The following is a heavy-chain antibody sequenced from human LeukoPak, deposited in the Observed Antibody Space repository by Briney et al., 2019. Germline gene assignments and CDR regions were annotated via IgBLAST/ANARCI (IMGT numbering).Heavy chain of an antibody. CDR1: GGSISSYY. J-gene: IGHJ4*02. CDR3: ARGGVNPYYFDY. D-gene: IGHD3-16*01. V-gene: IGHV4-59*08. Sequence: PSETLSLTCTVSGGSISSYYWSWIRQPPGKGLEWIGYISYSGNTNYNPSLKSRVTISVDTSKNQFSLKLSSVTAADTAVYSCARGGVNPYYFDYWGQGTLVTVST. CDR2: ISYSGNT.